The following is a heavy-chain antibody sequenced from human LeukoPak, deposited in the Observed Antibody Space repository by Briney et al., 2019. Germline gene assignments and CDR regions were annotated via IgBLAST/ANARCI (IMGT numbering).Heavy chain of an antibody. D-gene: IGHD1-26*01. Sequence: ASVKVSCKASGGTFRSNAISWVRQAPGQGLEWMGGITPIFGTANYAQKFQGGVTITADESTSTAYMELSGLRSEDTAVFYCARISLGAIWGYYYGMDVWGQGTTVTVSS. CDR2: ITPIFGTA. V-gene: IGHV1-69*13. J-gene: IGHJ6*02. CDR1: GGTFRSNA. CDR3: ARISLGAIWGYYYGMDV.